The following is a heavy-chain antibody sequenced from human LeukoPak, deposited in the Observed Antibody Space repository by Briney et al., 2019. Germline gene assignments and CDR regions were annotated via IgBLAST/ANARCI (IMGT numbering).Heavy chain of an antibody. D-gene: IGHD1-1*01. CDR2: ISGSGGST. CDR3: AKRQPYYFDY. Sequence: PGGSLRLSCAASGFTFSSYAMSWVRQAPGKGLEWVSAISGSGGSTYYADSVKGRFTVSRDISRNTLYLQMSSLRAEDTAIYYCAKRQPYYFDYWGQGTLVTVSS. CDR1: GFTFSSYA. J-gene: IGHJ4*02. V-gene: IGHV3-23*01.